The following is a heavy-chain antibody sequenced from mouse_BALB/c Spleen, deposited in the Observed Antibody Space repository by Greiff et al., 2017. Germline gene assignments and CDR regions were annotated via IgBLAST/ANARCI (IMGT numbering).Heavy chain of an antibody. CDR2: INPSTGYT. CDR1: GYTFTSYW. Sequence: VQLQQSGAELAKPGASVKMSCKASGYTFTSYWMHWVNQRPGQGLEWIGYINPSTGYTEYNQKFKDKATLTADKSSSTAYMQLSSLTSEDSAVYYCARSTTVVASGSYFDYWGQGTTLTVSS. D-gene: IGHD1-1*01. V-gene: IGHV1-7*01. CDR3: ARSTTVVASGSYFDY. J-gene: IGHJ2*01.